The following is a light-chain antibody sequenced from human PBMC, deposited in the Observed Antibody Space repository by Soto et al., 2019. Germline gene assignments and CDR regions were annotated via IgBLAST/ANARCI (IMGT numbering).Light chain of an antibody. Sequence: EIGMTQSPATLSVYPRERATLSCRASQSVSSNLAWYQQKPGQAPRLLIYGASTRATGIPARFSGSGSGTEFTLTISSLQSEDFAVYYCQQCGSSPLTFGGGTKVDIK. CDR3: QQCGSSPLT. J-gene: IGKJ4*01. V-gene: IGKV3-15*01. CDR1: QSVSSN. CDR2: GAS.